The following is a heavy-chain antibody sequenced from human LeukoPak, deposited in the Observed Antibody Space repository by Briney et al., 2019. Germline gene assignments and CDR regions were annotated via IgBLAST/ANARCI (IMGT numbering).Heavy chain of an antibody. J-gene: IGHJ6*03. CDR3: AKDRCSNGIGCYYYYMDV. V-gene: IGHV3-30*02. CDR1: GFTFISYG. D-gene: IGHD2-8*01. Sequence: GGSLRLSCAASGFTFISYGMQWVRQAPGKGLEWVAFIRYDGSNEQYADSVKGRFSISRDSSKNILYLQMNSLRAEDTAVYYCAKDRCSNGIGCYYYYMDVWGKGTTVTISS. CDR2: IRYDGSNE.